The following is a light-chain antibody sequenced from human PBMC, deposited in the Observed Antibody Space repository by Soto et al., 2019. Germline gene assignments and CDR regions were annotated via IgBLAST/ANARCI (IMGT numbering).Light chain of an antibody. CDR1: QNISSN. Sequence: EIVMTQSPATLSVSPGERATLSCRASQNISSNLAWYQQKPGQAPRVLIDGASTRATGIPARFSGSGSGTEFTLTISSLQSEDFAVYYCQQYNNWPLTFGGGTKVEIK. CDR3: QQYNNWPLT. V-gene: IGKV3-15*01. J-gene: IGKJ4*01. CDR2: GAS.